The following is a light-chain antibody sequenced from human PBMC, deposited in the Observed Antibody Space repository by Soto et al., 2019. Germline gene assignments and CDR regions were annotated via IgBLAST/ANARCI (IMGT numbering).Light chain of an antibody. CDR3: AAWDASLNGWV. Sequence: QSVLTQPPSASGTPGQRVTISCSGSSSNIGSNTVNWYQQLPGTAPKLLIFSNNQRPSAVPDRFSGSKYGTSASLAISGLQSEDEADYYCAAWDASLNGWVFGGGTKVTVL. CDR1: SSNIGSNT. J-gene: IGLJ3*02. V-gene: IGLV1-44*01. CDR2: SNN.